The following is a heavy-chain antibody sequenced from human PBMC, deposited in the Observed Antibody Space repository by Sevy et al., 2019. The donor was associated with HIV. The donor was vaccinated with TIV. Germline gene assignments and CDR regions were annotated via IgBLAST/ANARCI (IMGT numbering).Heavy chain of an antibody. J-gene: IGHJ6*02. CDR2: IYTSGST. D-gene: IGHD3-3*01. CDR1: GVSISTYY. Sequence: SETLSLTCTVSGVSISTYYWSWIRQPAGKGLVWIGCIYTSGSTNYNPSLKSRVTMSVDTSKNQFSLKLSSVTAADTDVYYCARGDFWSGYYYYAMDVWGQGTTVTVSS. CDR3: ARGDFWSGYYYYAMDV. V-gene: IGHV4-4*07.